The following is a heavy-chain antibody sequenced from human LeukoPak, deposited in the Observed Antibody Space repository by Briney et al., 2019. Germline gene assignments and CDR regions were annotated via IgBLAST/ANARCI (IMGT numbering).Heavy chain of an antibody. CDR2: ISSTSRTT. D-gene: IGHD1-26*01. CDR3: ARDPHNGSYYGGDY. V-gene: IGHV3-48*01. Sequence: GGSLRLSCVVSRFTLSVYSMSWVRQTPGKRLEWVSYISSTSRTTYYADSVQGRFTISRDNSKNTLYLQMNSLRAEDTAVYYCARDPHNGSYYGGDYWGQGTLVTVSS. CDR1: RFTLSVYS. J-gene: IGHJ4*02.